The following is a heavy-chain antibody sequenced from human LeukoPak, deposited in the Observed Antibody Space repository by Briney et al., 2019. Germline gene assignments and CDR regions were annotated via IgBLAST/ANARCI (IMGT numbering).Heavy chain of an antibody. Sequence: SQTLSLTCTVSGGSISSGSYYWSWIRQPAGKGLEWIGRIYTSGSTNYNPSLKSRVTISVDTSKNQFSLKLGSVTAADTAVYYCARDQYYGSGSYSGFDYWGQGTLVTVSS. CDR1: GGSISSGSYY. J-gene: IGHJ4*02. D-gene: IGHD3-10*01. CDR3: ARDQYYGSGSYSGFDY. CDR2: IYTSGST. V-gene: IGHV4-61*02.